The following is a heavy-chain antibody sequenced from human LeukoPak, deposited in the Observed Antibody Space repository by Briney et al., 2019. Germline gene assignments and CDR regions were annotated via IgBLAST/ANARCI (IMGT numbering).Heavy chain of an antibody. Sequence: GGSLRLSCAASGFTFSSYAMHWVRQAPGKGLEWVAVISYDGSNKYYADSVKGRFTISRDNSKNTLYLQMNSLRAEDTAVYYCARDQGGAAGTGESFAYWGQGTLVTVSS. CDR3: ARDQGGAAGTGESFAY. J-gene: IGHJ4*02. D-gene: IGHD6-13*01. CDR2: ISYDGSNK. V-gene: IGHV3-30-3*01. CDR1: GFTFSSYA.